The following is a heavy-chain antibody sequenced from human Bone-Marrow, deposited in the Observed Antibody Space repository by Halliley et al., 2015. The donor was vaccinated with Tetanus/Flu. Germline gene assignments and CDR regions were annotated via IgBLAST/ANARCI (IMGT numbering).Heavy chain of an antibody. CDR1: GDSIRSYY. V-gene: IGHV4-59*01. J-gene: IGHJ3*02. Sequence: TLSLTCAVSGDSIRSYYWSWIRQTPENGLEWIGYAYYGGTTNYNPSLKSRVTISVDTSKNQFSLRLSSVTAADTAVYYCAGVFFREGPSYNTAEVTDGFDIWGRGTMVTVSS. CDR3: AGVFFREGPSYNTAEVTDGFDI. D-gene: IGHD3-10*01. CDR2: AYYGGTT.